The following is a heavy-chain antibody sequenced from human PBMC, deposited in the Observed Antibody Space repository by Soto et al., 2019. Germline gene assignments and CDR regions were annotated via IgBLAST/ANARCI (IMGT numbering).Heavy chain of an antibody. CDR3: AKDRSLISSSESYYYYYGMXV. CDR1: GFTFSSYG. Sequence: GGSLRLSCAASGFTFSSYGMHWVRQAPGKGLEWVAVISYDGSNKYYADSVKGRFTISRDNSKNTLYLQMNSLRAEDTAVYYCAKDRSLISSSESYYYYYGMXVWGQGTTVTVSS. J-gene: IGHJ6*02. V-gene: IGHV3-30*18. CDR2: ISYDGSNK. D-gene: IGHD6-6*01.